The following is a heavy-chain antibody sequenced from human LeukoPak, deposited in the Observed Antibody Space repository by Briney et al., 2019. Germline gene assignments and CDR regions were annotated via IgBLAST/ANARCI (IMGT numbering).Heavy chain of an antibody. V-gene: IGHV3-30*18. CDR2: ISYGGSNK. J-gene: IGHJ4*02. D-gene: IGHD2-2*01. CDR3: AKDIVVVPALDY. CDR1: GFTFSSYG. Sequence: GGSLRLSCAASGFTFSSYGMHWVRQAPGKGLEWVAVISYGGSNKYYADSVKGRFTISRDNSKNTLYLQMNSLRAEDTAVYYCAKDIVVVPALDYWGQGTLVTVSS.